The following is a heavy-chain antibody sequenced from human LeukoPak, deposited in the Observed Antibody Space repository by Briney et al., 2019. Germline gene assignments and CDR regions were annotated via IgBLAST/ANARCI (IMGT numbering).Heavy chain of an antibody. V-gene: IGHV3-48*03. CDR2: ISSSGSTI. Sequence: GGSLRLSCAASGFTFSSYEMNWVPQAPGKGLEWVSYISSSGSTIYYADSVKGRFTISRDNAKNSLYLQMNSLRAEDTAVYYCARAVPDLPYYYDSSGTYDYWGQGTLVTVSS. CDR1: GFTFSSYE. D-gene: IGHD3-22*01. J-gene: IGHJ4*02. CDR3: ARAVPDLPYYYDSSGTYDY.